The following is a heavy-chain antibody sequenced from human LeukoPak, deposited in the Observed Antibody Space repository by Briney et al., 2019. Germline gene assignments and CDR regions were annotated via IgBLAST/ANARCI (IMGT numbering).Heavy chain of an antibody. Sequence: GASVKVSCKASGGTFSSYAISWVRQAPGQGLEWMGRIIPIFGTANYAQKFRGRVTITADKSTSTAYVELSSLRSEDTAVYYCARDTEGAVDVPYNWFDPWGQGTLVTVSS. CDR2: IIPIFGTA. V-gene: IGHV1-69*06. CDR3: ARDTEGAVDVPYNWFDP. CDR1: GGTFSSYA. D-gene: IGHD1-26*01. J-gene: IGHJ5*02.